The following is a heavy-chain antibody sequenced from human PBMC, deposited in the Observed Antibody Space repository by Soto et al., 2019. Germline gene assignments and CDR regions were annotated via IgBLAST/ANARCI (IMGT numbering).Heavy chain of an antibody. D-gene: IGHD1-26*01. CDR1: GYTFTSYA. CDR2: INAGNGDT. V-gene: IGHV1-3*01. Sequence: QVQLLQSGAEVMKHGASVKVSCKASGYTFTSYAIHWVSQAPGQRPEWMGWINAGNGDTKYSQKFQGRVTITRDTSATTAYMELSSLRSEDTAVYYFARTVGAGEYFQHWGQGTLVTVSS. CDR3: ARTVGAGEYFQH. J-gene: IGHJ1*01.